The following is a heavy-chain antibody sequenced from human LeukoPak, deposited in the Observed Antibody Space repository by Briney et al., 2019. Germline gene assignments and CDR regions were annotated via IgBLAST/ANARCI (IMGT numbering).Heavy chain of an antibody. V-gene: IGHV4-59*01. D-gene: IGHD6-19*01. CDR2: IYYSGST. Sequence: PSETLSLTCTVSGGSISSYYWSWIRQPPGKGLEWIGYIYYSGSTNYNPSLKSRVTISVDTSKNQFSLKPSSVTAADTAVYYCARSMSSGWYKLGDYYYGMDVWGQGTTVTVSS. CDR3: ARSMSSGWYKLGDYYYGMDV. J-gene: IGHJ6*02. CDR1: GGSISSYY.